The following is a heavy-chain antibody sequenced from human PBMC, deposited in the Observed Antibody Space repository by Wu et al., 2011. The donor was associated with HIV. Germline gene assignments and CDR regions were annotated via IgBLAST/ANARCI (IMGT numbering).Heavy chain of an antibody. CDR2: IIPLFGTA. J-gene: IGHJ4*02. D-gene: IGHD3-10*02. V-gene: IGHV1-69*15. CDR3: AFGGGEIINMYYFDY. Sequence: QVQLVQSGAEVKKPGSSVKVSCKASGDTLNNYAISWVRQAPGQGLEWLGRIIPLFGTATYAQNFLDRVTITADESTNTASMELSSLRSDDTAVYYCAFGGGEIINMYYFDYWGQGTLVAVSS. CDR1: GDTLNNYA.